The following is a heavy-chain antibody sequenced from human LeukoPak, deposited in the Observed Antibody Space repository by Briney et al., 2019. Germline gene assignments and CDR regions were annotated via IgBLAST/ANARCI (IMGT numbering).Heavy chain of an antibody. D-gene: IGHD2-2*01. V-gene: IGHV4-59*01. Sequence: KSSETLSLTCTFSGGSISNYYWIWFRQPPGKGLEYIGYIDNNGSTNYNPSLKSQVTISMDTSKNQFSLKLSAVIAADTAVYYCASSGPAATIADYWGQGTLVTVSS. J-gene: IGHJ4*02. CDR3: ASSGPAATIADY. CDR2: IDNNGST. CDR1: GGSISNYY.